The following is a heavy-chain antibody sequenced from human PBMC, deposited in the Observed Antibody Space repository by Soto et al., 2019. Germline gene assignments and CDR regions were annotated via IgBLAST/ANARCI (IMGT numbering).Heavy chain of an antibody. Sequence: QVQLVESGGGVVQPGRSLRLSCAASGFTFSSDGMHWVRQAPGKGLEWVAVIWYDGTNENYGDSVKGRFTISRDNSKNTLYLQMNSLRAEDTAVYYCVRDDYANARAFDIWGQGTMVTVSS. D-gene: IGHD4-17*01. CDR1: GFTFSSDG. V-gene: IGHV3-33*01. CDR2: IWYDGTNE. CDR3: VRDDYANARAFDI. J-gene: IGHJ3*02.